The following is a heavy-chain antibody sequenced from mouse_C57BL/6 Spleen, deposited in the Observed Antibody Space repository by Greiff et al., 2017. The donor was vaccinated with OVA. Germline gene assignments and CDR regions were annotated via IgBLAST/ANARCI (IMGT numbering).Heavy chain of an antibody. V-gene: IGHV1-18*01. CDR1: GYTFTDYN. CDR3: ARHYYGSSPYWYFDV. Sequence: VQLQQSGPELVKPGASVKIPCKASGYTFTDYNMDWVKQSHGKSLEWIGDINPNNGGTIYNQKFKGKATLTVDKSSSTAYMELRSLTSEDTAVYYCARHYYGSSPYWYFDVWGTGTTVTVSS. J-gene: IGHJ1*03. CDR2: INPNNGGT. D-gene: IGHD1-1*01.